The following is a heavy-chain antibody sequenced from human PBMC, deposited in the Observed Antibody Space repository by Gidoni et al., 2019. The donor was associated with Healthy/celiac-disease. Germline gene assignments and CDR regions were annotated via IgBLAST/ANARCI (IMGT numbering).Heavy chain of an antibody. CDR3: AKDRSYYDFWAGDY. V-gene: IGHV3-23*01. CDR1: GFTFCIYA. Sequence: VQLLESAGGLVQPVGSLSPSSASSGFTFCIYAMSWVRQASGKGLEWVTDNSGSGSSTYYADSVKGRFTIARDNSKDTLYLQMNSLRDEDTDVYYCAKDRSYYDFWAGDYWGQGTLVTVSS. D-gene: IGHD3-3*01. CDR2: NSGSGSST. J-gene: IGHJ4*02.